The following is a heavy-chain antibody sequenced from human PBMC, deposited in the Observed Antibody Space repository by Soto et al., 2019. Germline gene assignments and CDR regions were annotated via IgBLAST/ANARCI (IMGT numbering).Heavy chain of an antibody. CDR1: GYTFTSYY. V-gene: IGHV1-46*01. D-gene: IGHD6-19*01. Sequence: ASVKVSCKASGYTFTSYYMHWVRQAPGQGLEWMGIINPSGGSTSYAQKFQGRVTMTRDTSTSTVYMELSSLRSEDTAVYYCARVPWLVHYYYCYGMAVWGQGTTVTVSS. CDR2: INPSGGST. J-gene: IGHJ6*02. CDR3: ARVPWLVHYYYCYGMAV.